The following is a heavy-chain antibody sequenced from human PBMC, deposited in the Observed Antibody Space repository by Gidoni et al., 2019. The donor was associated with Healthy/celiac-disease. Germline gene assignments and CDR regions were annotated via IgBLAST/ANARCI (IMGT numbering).Heavy chain of an antibody. D-gene: IGHD1-26*01. CDR3: ARYPSSDGADC. Sequence: VQLVQSGAEVKKPGGSVKVSCKAAGYTFTSFGISWVRQAPGQGLEWMGWSSAYKGNTNYAQTLQGRVTMTTDTSTGTAYMALRSLGSDDTAVYYCARYPSSDGADCWVQGTLVTVSS. V-gene: IGHV1-18*01. J-gene: IGHJ4*02. CDR2: SSAYKGNT. CDR1: GYTFTSFG.